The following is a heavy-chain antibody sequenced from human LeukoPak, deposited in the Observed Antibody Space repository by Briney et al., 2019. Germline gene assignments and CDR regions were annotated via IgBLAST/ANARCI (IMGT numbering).Heavy chain of an antibody. CDR2: IIPIFGTA. J-gene: IGHJ4*02. Sequence: ASVKVSCKASGGTFSSYAISWARQAPGQGLEWMGGIIPIFGTANYAQKFQGRVTITADESTSTAYMELRSLRSDDTAVYYCARDGWVGAKDFDYWGQGTLVTVSS. CDR3: ARDGWVGAKDFDY. V-gene: IGHV1-69*13. CDR1: GGTFSSYA. D-gene: IGHD1-26*01.